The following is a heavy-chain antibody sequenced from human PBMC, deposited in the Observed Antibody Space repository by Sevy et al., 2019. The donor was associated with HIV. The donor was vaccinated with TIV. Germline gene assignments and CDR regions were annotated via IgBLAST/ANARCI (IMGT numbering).Heavy chain of an antibody. CDR3: TRIRGTISPFYYFGMDV. V-gene: IGHV3-49*03. Sequence: GGSLRLSCTASGFTFGDYAMSWIRQTPGKGLDWVGLIRSKTFGGTTEYAASVKGSFTISRDDSKSIAYLQMSSVKTEDTAVYYCTRIRGTISPFYYFGMDVWGQGTTVIVSS. CDR2: IRSKTFGGTT. D-gene: IGHD3-10*01. CDR1: GFTFGDYA. J-gene: IGHJ6*02.